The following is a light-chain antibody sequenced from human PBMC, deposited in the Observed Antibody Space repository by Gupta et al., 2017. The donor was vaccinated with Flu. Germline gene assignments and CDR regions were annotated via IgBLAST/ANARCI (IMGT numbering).Light chain of an antibody. J-gene: IGKJ2*01. Sequence: DIQMTQSPSALSASVGDRVTITCRASQDINIWLGWYQQKPGKAPKLLIHKASNLQSGVPSRFSGSGSGTEFTLTISCRQPDDFATYYCQQYSYYSLYTFGQGTKVDIK. CDR3: QQYSYYSLYT. CDR2: KAS. CDR1: QDINIW. V-gene: IGKV1-5*03.